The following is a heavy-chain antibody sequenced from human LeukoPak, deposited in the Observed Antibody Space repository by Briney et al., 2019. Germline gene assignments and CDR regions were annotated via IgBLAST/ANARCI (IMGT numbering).Heavy chain of an antibody. CDR2: IYWSDDK. J-gene: IGHJ6*02. D-gene: IGHD4-17*01. V-gene: IGHV2-5*01. CDR1: GFSLSTSGVG. Sequence: ESGPTLVNPTQTLTLTCTFSGFSLSTSGVGVGWIRQPPGKALEWLALIYWSDDKRYSPSLKSRLTITKDTSKDQVVLTMTNMDPVDTATYYCAHRKTDGDPGRYYYGMDVWGQGTTVTVSS. CDR3: AHRKTDGDPGRYYYGMDV.